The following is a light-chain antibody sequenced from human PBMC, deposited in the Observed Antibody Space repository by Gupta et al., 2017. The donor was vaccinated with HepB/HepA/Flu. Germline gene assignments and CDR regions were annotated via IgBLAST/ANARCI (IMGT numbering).Light chain of an antibody. CDR3: QQSYSTPFT. Sequence: DIQMTQSPSYLSASVGDRVTITCRASQSISSYLNWYQQKPGKAPKLLIYAASSWQSGVPSRFSGSGSGTDFTLTISRLQPEDFATYYCQQSYSTPFTFGHGTNVDIK. V-gene: IGKV1-39*01. CDR2: AAS. CDR1: QSISSY. J-gene: IGKJ3*01.